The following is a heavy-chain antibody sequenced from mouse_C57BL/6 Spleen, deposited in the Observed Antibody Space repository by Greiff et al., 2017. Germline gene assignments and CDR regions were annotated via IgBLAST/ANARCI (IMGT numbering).Heavy chain of an antibody. J-gene: IGHJ2*01. D-gene: IGHD2-3*01. CDR1: GYTFTDHT. CDR3: ARMGDGFYYFDY. V-gene: IGHV1-78*01. CDR2: IYPRDGST. Sequence: QVQLQQSDAELVKPGASVKISCKVSGYTFTDHTIHWMKQRPEQGLEWIGYIYPRDGSTNYNGKFKGKATLTADKSSSTAYMQLNSLASEDSAVYFGARMGDGFYYFDYWGQGTTLTVSS.